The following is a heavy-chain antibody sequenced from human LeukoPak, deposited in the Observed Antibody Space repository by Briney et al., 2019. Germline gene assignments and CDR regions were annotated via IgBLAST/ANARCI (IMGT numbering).Heavy chain of an antibody. D-gene: IGHD6-19*01. CDR3: ARGYSSGWYGGNWFDP. V-gene: IGHV4-34*01. CDR2: INHSGST. Sequence: SETLSLTCAVYGGSFSGYYWSWIRQPPGKGLEWIGEINHSGSTNYNPSLKSRVTISVDTSKNQFSLKLSSVTAADTAVYYCARGYSSGWYGGNWFDPWGQGTPVTVSS. CDR1: GGSFSGYY. J-gene: IGHJ5*02.